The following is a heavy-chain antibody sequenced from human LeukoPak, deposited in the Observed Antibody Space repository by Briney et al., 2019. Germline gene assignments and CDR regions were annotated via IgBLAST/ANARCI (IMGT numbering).Heavy chain of an antibody. CDR1: GYTFTGYY. V-gene: IGHV1-2*02. CDR2: INPNSGGT. CDR3: ARGMRGFGSSYLYFDY. Sequence: GASVKVSCKASGYTFTGYYMHWVRQAPGQGLEWMGWINPNSGGTNYAQKFQGRVTMTRDTSISTAYMELSRLRSDDTAVYYCARGMRGFGSSYLYFDYWGQGTLVTVSS. D-gene: IGHD1-26*01. J-gene: IGHJ4*02.